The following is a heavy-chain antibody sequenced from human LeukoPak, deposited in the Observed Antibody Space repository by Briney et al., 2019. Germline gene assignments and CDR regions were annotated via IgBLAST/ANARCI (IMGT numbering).Heavy chain of an antibody. Sequence: GRSLRLSCAASGFTFRTYSMNWVRQAPGKGLEWVSSISTTSSYFYYADSVKGRFTISRDNAKNALFLQMISLRAEDTAVYYCARVGPPSYAMDVWGQGTTVTVSS. CDR3: ARVGPPSYAMDV. V-gene: IGHV3-21*01. CDR2: ISTTSSYF. J-gene: IGHJ6*02. CDR1: GFTFRTYS. D-gene: IGHD3-16*01.